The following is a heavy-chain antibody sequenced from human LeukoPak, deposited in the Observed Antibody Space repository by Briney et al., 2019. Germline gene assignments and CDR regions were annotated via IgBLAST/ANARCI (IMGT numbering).Heavy chain of an antibody. CDR2: INWNGGST. D-gene: IGHD6-13*01. Sequence: GGSLRLSCAASGFTFDDYGMSWVRQAPGKGLEWVSGINWNGGSTGYADSVKGRFTISRDNAKNSLYLQMNSLRAEDTAVYYCARFEGYSSSWYVPFDYWGQGTLVTVSS. CDR1: GFTFDDYG. J-gene: IGHJ4*02. V-gene: IGHV3-20*04. CDR3: ARFEGYSSSWYVPFDY.